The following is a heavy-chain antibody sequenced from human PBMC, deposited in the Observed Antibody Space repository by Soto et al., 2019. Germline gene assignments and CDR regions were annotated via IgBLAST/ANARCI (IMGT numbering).Heavy chain of an antibody. J-gene: IGHJ5*02. V-gene: IGHV3-9*01. Sequence: GGSLRLSCAASGFTFDDYAMHWVRQAPGKGLEWVSGISWNSGSIGYADSVKGRFTISRDNAKNSLYLQMNSLRAEDTAVYYCARHPERIAEIGWFDPWGQGTLVTVPQ. CDR2: ISWNSGSI. CDR3: ARHPERIAEIGWFDP. D-gene: IGHD6-13*01. CDR1: GFTFDDYA.